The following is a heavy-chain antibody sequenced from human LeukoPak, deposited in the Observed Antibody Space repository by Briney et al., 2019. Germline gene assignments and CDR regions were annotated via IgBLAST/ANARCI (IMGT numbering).Heavy chain of an antibody. CDR3: ARDHSNEMCGGDCFASWFDP. CDR1: GYTFIRHW. J-gene: IGHJ5*02. CDR2: INPKDGAT. D-gene: IGHD2-21*02. Sequence: ASVKVSCKTSGYTFIRHWMHWVRQAPGQGLEWMGIINPKDGATDFAQRIQGRVTMTTDTSTSTVYMELSSLRSEDTAVYYCARDHSNEMCGGDCFASWFDPWGQGTLVTVSS. V-gene: IGHV1-46*01.